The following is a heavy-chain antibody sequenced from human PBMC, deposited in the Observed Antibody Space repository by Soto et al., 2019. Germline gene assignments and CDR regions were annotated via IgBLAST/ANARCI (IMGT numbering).Heavy chain of an antibody. J-gene: IGHJ4*02. CDR2: IKSNIDGGTT. Sequence: EVQLVESGGGWVEPGGSLRLSCAASGFTFRNIWMNWVRQAPGKAPEWVGRIKSNIDGGTTDYAAPVKGRFTISRDDSNQTLYLQMSSLETEDTAVYYCTTAQFRTSPWLFWGQGTLVSVSS. CDR3: TTAQFRTSPWLF. D-gene: IGHD2-21*01. V-gene: IGHV3-15*07. CDR1: GFTFRNIW.